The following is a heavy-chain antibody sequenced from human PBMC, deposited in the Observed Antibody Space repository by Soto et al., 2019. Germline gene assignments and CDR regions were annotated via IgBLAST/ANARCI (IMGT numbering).Heavy chain of an antibody. CDR2: IIPVFGTA. D-gene: IGHD6-13*01. CDR3: ARETARYSSSWYNWFDP. V-gene: IGHV1-69*01. Sequence: QVQLVQSGAEVTQPGSSVKVSCKASGGTFNSYAISWVRQAPGQGLEWMGGIIPVFGTADYAQKFQGRVSITAEESTSTAYMQLRSLGSEDTAVYYCARETARYSSSWYNWFDPWGQGTLVTVSS. J-gene: IGHJ5*02. CDR1: GGTFNSYA.